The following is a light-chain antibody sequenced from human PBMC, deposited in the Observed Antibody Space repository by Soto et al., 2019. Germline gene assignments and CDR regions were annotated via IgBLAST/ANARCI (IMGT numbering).Light chain of an antibody. V-gene: IGKV3-15*01. J-gene: IGKJ1*01. CDR2: GAS. Sequence: EIVMTQSPATLSVSRGERATLSCRASQSVSSNLAWYQQKPGQAPRLLIYGASTRATGIPARFSGSGSGTEFTLTISSLQSEDFAVYYCQQYNNWYGTFGQGTKVDIK. CDR1: QSVSSN. CDR3: QQYNNWYGT.